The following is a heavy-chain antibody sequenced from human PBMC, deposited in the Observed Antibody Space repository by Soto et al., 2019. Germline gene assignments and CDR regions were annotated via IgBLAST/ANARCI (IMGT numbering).Heavy chain of an antibody. CDR1: GFTFSSYG. J-gene: IGHJ4*02. D-gene: IGHD2-15*01. CDR3: ARDKGYCSDTSCPDFDY. V-gene: IGHV3-30*03. Sequence: GSLRLSCAASGFTFSSYGMHWVRQAPGKGLEWVAVISYDGSNKYYADSVKGRFTISRDNSKNTLYLQMNSLRAEDTAVYYCARDKGYCSDTSCPDFDYWGQGTLVTAPQ. CDR2: ISYDGSNK.